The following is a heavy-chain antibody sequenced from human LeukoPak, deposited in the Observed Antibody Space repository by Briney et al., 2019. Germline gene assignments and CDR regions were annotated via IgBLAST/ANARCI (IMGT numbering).Heavy chain of an antibody. CDR3: AAHHYDSTGYPFDY. D-gene: IGHD3-22*01. CDR2: IYHSGST. J-gene: IGHJ4*02. Sequence: GSLRLSCAASGFTFSSYEMNWIRQPPGKGLEWIGSIYHSGSTYYNPSLKSRVTMSVDTSKNRFSLRLRSVTAADTAVYYCAAHHYDSTGYPFDYWGQGTLVTVSS. CDR1: GFTFSSYE. V-gene: IGHV4-38-2*01.